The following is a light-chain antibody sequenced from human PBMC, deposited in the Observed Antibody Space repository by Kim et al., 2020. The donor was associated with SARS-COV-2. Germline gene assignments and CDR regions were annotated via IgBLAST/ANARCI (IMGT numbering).Light chain of an antibody. Sequence: PGEGATPACRASQSINIDVAWDQQKPGRAPRLLIYDASKRVSGVPARFSGSGSGIDFALTINGLEPEDFAVYYCQQHATWTPAVTFGGGTKVDIK. J-gene: IGKJ4*02. CDR3: QQHATWTPAVT. V-gene: IGKV3-11*01. CDR1: QSINID. CDR2: DAS.